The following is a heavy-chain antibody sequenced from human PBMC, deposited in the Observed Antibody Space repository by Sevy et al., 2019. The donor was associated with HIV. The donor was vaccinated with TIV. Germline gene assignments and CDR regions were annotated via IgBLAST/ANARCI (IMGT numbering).Heavy chain of an antibody. Sequence: GGSLRLSCAASGFTFSSYGMHWVRQAPGKGLEWVAVIWYDGSNKYYAHSVKGRFTISRDNSKNTLYLQMNSLRAEDTAVYYCARGDSSSRRYYYYGMDVWGQGTTVTVSS. V-gene: IGHV3-33*01. CDR1: GFTFSSYG. J-gene: IGHJ6*02. CDR3: ARGDSSSRRYYYYGMDV. CDR2: IWYDGSNK. D-gene: IGHD6-6*01.